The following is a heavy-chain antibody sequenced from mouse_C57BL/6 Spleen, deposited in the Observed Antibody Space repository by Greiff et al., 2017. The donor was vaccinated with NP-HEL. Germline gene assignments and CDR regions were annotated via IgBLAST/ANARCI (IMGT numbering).Heavy chain of an antibody. CDR1: GYTFTDYY. Sequence: EVQLQQSGPELVKPGASVKISCKASGYTFTDYYMNWVKQSHGKSLEWIGDINPNNGGTSYNQKFKGKATLTVDKSSSTAYMELRSLTSEDSAVYYCALGLRQAWFAYWGQGTLVTVSA. CDR3: ALGLRQAWFAY. CDR2: INPNNGGT. J-gene: IGHJ3*01. D-gene: IGHD2-4*01. V-gene: IGHV1-26*01.